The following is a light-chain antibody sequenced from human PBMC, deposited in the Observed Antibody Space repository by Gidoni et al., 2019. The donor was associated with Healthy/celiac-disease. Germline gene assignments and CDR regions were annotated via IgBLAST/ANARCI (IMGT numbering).Light chain of an antibody. CDR1: QSVSSY. V-gene: IGKV3-11*01. CDR3: QQRGNWLYT. CDR2: DAS. Sequence: EIFLTQSPATLSLSPGERATLSCRASQSVSSYLAWYQQKPGQAPRLLIYDASNRATGIPARFSGSGSGTEFTLTISSLEPEDFAVYYCQQRGNWLYTFGQGTKLEIK. J-gene: IGKJ2*01.